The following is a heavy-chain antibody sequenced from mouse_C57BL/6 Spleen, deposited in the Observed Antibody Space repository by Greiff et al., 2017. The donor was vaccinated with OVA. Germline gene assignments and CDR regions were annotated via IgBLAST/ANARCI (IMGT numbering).Heavy chain of an antibody. CDR2: IYPGDGDT. CDR1: GYAFSSYW. D-gene: IGHD4-1*01. CDR3: ARSGLGRGDY. Sequence: VKLVESGAELVKPGASVKISCKASGYAFSSYWMNWVKQRPGKGLEWIGQIYPGDGDTNYNGKFKGKATLTADKSSSTAYMQLSSLTSEDSAVYFCARSGLGRGDYWGQGTTLTVSS. V-gene: IGHV1-80*01. J-gene: IGHJ2*01.